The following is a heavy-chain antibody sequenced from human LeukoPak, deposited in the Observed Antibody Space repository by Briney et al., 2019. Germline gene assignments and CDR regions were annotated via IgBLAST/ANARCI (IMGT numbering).Heavy chain of an antibody. CDR2: IYYTGTT. V-gene: IGHV4-39*02. CDR3: ARDVEGAHFDY. Sequence: SETLSLTRTVSGDSISSGNYYWGWIRQPPGKGLEWIASIYYTGTTYHYPSLTSRGTISLDTSKNQFSLKLSSVTAADTAVYYCARDVEGAHFDYWGQGTLVTVSS. CDR1: GDSISSGNYY. J-gene: IGHJ4*02. D-gene: IGHD1-26*01.